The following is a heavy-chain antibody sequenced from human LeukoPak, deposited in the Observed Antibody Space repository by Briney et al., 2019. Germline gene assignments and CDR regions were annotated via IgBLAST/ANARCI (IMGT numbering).Heavy chain of an antibody. J-gene: IGHJ5*02. CDR2: IYYSGST. D-gene: IGHD6-19*01. Sequence: SETLSLTCTVSGGSISSSSYYWGWIRQPPGKGLEWIGSIYYSGSTYYNPSLKSRVTISVDTSKNQFSLKLSSVTAADTAVYYCARGRHLIAVAGTPYGPWGQGTLVTVSS. CDR3: ARGRHLIAVAGTPYGP. CDR1: GGSISSSSYY. V-gene: IGHV4-39*07.